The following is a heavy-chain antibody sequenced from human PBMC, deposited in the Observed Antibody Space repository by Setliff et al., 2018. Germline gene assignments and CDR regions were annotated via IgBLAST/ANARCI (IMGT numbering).Heavy chain of an antibody. CDR1: GYTFISYG. CDR2: ISPYNGDT. Sequence: ASVKVSCKASGYTFISYGISWVRRAPGQGLEWIGWISPYNGDTKLAQKLQGRVTMTTDTYTSTANMELRSLRSDDTAVYYCVRAPPTVVIPPGRAFFDPWGQGTLVTVSS. V-gene: IGHV1-18*01. D-gene: IGHD2-2*01. CDR3: VRAPPTVVIPPGRAFFDP. J-gene: IGHJ5*02.